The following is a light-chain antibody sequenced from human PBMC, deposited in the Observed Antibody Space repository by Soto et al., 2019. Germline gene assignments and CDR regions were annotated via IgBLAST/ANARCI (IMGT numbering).Light chain of an antibody. J-gene: IGKJ5*01. CDR3: QQGNSFPIT. CDR2: EAT. CDR1: QVLKY. V-gene: IGKV1-12*01. Sequence: DVHVSLSRCPVSASVGDTVTITCRASQVLKYLAWYQQKPGKAPRLLIYEATNLQSGVPPRFSGSGSGTDFTLTISSLQPEDFATYFCQQGNSFPITFGQGTRLEIK.